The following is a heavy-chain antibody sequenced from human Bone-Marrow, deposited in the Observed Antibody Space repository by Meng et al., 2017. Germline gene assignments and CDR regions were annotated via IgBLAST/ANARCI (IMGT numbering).Heavy chain of an antibody. CDR2: IYYSGST. V-gene: IGHV4-59*12. D-gene: IGHD3-10*01. J-gene: IGHJ4*02. CDR3: ARGSGGFGILVDY. CDR1: GGSISSYY. Sequence: SETLSLTCTVSGGSISSYYWSWIRQPPGKGLEWIGYIYYSGSTNYNPSLKSRVTISVDTSKNQFSLQLNSVTPEDTAVYYCARGSGGFGILVDYWGQGTLVTVSS.